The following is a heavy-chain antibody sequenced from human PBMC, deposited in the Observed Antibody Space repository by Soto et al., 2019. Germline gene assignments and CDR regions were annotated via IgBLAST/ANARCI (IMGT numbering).Heavy chain of an antibody. J-gene: IGHJ4*02. V-gene: IGHV4-39*01. CDR1: GASVSRIGFH. Sequence: QVQLQESGPGLVKPSETLSLTCAVSGASVSRIGFHWGWIRQPPGQGLEWIGSIYDAGTTFYNPSLKSRVTISADTSKNHFSLRLTSVTAADTAVYYCARRGSGHTFDYWGQGTLVTDSS. CDR3: ARRGSGHTFDY. CDR2: IYDAGTT. D-gene: IGHD3-10*01.